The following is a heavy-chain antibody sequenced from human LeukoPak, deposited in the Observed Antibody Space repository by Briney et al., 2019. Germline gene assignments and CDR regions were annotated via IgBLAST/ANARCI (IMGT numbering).Heavy chain of an antibody. CDR1: GFAFSSYS. D-gene: IGHD5-18*01. CDR3: ARAAGGYNYGPFDY. V-gene: IGHV3-21*01. J-gene: IGHJ4*02. Sequence: GGSLRLSCAASGFAFSSYSMNWVRQAPEKGLEWVSSISTSSSYIYYADSVKGRFTISRDNAKNSLYLHMHSLRAEDTAVYYCARAAGGYNYGPFDYWGQGTLVTVSS. CDR2: ISTSSSYI.